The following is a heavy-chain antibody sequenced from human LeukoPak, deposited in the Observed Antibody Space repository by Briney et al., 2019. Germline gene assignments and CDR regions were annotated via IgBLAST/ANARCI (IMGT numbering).Heavy chain of an antibody. CDR1: KFAFNNYW. V-gene: IGHV3-74*01. CDR2: INNDGTST. D-gene: IGHD3-22*01. Sequence: GGSLRLSCTASKFAFNNYWMHWVRQAPGKGLVWVSRINNDGTSTTYEDSVKGRVTISRDNAKNTLYLQLNSLRVEDTAVYFCARGASYRSNGRGYYYDWYFDLWGRGTLVSVSS. J-gene: IGHJ2*01. CDR3: ARGASYRSNGRGYYYDWYFDL.